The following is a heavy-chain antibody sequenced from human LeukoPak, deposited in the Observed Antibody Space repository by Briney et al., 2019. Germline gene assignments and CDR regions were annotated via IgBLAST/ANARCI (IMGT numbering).Heavy chain of an antibody. V-gene: IGHV3-23*01. CDR1: RFIFSSYA. CDR2: ISGSGEIT. D-gene: IGHD3-10*01. Sequence: LPGGSLRLSCAASRFIFSSYAMNWVRQAPGKGLEWISAISGSGEITYYADSVKGRFTISRDNSKNTLYLQMNSLRAEDTAVYYCAKMGPGSGSYPDDYWGQGTLVTVSS. J-gene: IGHJ4*02. CDR3: AKMGPGSGSYPDDY.